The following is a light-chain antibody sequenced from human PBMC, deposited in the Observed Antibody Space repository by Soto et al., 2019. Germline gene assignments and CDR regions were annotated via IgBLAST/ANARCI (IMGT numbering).Light chain of an antibody. CDR1: QDISDV. V-gene: IGKV1-33*01. CDR2: DAS. Sequence: DIQMTQSPSALSASVGDRVTITCQASQDISDVLNWYQQQPGKAPKVLIYDASKLQTGVPSRFSGRGSGKDFTFTISSLQPDDSGTYYGQQLYNLPPTVGQQTGVEIK. J-gene: IGKJ5*01. CDR3: QQLYNLPPT.